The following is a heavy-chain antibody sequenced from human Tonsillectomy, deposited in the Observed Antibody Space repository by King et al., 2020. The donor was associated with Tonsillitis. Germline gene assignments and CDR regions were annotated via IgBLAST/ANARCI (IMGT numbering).Heavy chain of an antibody. J-gene: IGHJ4*02. D-gene: IGHD2-2*01. Sequence: VQLVESGGILVQPGGSLSLSCAASGFTFSNYGMHWVRQAPGKGLEWVAVISYDGSNRYYAGSVEGRFTISRDNSMNTLYLQMNSLRAEDTAVYYCAKGCPAFGSTSCYAQSLDYWGQGTLVTVSS. V-gene: IGHV3-30*18. CDR1: GFTFSNYG. CDR2: ISYDGSNR. CDR3: AKGCPAFGSTSCYAQSLDY.